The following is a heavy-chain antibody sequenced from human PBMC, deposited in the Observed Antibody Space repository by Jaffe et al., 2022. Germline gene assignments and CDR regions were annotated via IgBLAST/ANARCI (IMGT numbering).Heavy chain of an antibody. CDR1: GFTFSSYG. D-gene: IGHD2-15*01. V-gene: IGHV3-30*02. CDR2: IRYDGSNK. CDR3: AGEVVVVAATQGLDY. Sequence: QVQLVESGGGVVQPGGSLRLSCAASGFTFSSYGMHWVRQAPGKGLEWVAFIRYDGSNKYYADSVKGRFTISRDNSKNTLYLQMNSLRAEDTAVYYCAGEVVVVAATQGLDYWGQGTLVTVSS. J-gene: IGHJ4*02.